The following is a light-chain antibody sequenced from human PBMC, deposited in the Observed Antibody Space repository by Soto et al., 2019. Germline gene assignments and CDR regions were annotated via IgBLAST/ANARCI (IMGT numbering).Light chain of an antibody. Sequence: QSVLTQPPSASGTPGQRVTISCSGSSSNFGSNYVYWYQQLPGTAPKLLIYRDNQRPSGVPDRFSGSKSGTSASLAISGLRSEDGADYYCAAWDDSLSGRNAFGTGTKVTVL. J-gene: IGLJ1*01. CDR2: RDN. CDR1: SSNFGSNY. CDR3: AAWDDSLSGRNA. V-gene: IGLV1-47*01.